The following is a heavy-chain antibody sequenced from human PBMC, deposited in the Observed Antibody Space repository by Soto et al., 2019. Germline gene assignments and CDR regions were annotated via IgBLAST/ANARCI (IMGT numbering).Heavy chain of an antibody. Sequence: SETLSLPCTVSCGSLSTYYWGWIREPPGKGLEWIGYLYYSGSTNYNPSLKSRVTISVDTSKNQFSLKLSSVTAADTAVYYCATWYTSGWYVAFDSWGQGTMVTVSS. V-gene: IGHV4-59*01. CDR1: CGSLSTYY. J-gene: IGHJ3*02. CDR2: LYYSGST. D-gene: IGHD6-19*01. CDR3: ATWYTSGWYVAFDS.